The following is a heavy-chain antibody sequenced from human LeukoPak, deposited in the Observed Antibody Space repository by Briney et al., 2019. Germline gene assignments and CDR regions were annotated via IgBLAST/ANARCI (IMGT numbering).Heavy chain of an antibody. Sequence: ASVKVSCKASGYTFTSYDINWVRQATGQGLEWMGIINPSGGSTSYAQKFQGRVTMTRDMSTSTVYMELSSLRSEDTAVYYCARCSSPRDYYYYYYMDVWGKGTTVTVSS. V-gene: IGHV1-46*01. CDR2: INPSGGST. CDR3: ARCSSPRDYYYYYYMDV. CDR1: GYTFTSYD. J-gene: IGHJ6*03. D-gene: IGHD6-6*01.